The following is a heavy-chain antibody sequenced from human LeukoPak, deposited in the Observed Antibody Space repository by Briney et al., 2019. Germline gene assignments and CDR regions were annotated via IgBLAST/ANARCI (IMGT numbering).Heavy chain of an antibody. CDR3: ARVGYYNGFDY. Sequence: PSETLSLTCAVSGGSFSGYYWSWIRQPPGKGLEWIGEINHSGSTNYNPSLKSRVTISVDTSKNQFSLKLSSVTAADTAVYYCARVGYYNGFDYWGQGTLVTVSS. V-gene: IGHV4-34*01. CDR2: INHSGST. D-gene: IGHD3-9*01. CDR1: GGSFSGYY. J-gene: IGHJ4*02.